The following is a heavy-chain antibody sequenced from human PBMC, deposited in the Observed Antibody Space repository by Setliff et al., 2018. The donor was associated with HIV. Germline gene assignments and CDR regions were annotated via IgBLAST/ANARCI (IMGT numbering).Heavy chain of an antibody. Sequence: ASVKVSCKPSGHAFTNYDIHWMRRATGQGLEWMGWMNPNSGVSGYALKFHDRVTMTRDTSITTAYMELSSLTSEDTSVYYCARGKGVGGVIITGGLDVWGQGTTVTVSS. D-gene: IGHD3-10*01. CDR2: MNPNSGVS. CDR1: GHAFTNYD. CDR3: ARGKGVGGVIITGGLDV. J-gene: IGHJ6*02. V-gene: IGHV1-8*01.